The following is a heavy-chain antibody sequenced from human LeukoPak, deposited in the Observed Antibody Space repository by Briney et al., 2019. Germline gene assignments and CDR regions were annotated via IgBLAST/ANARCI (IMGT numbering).Heavy chain of an antibody. J-gene: IGHJ4*02. CDR2: IYYSGST. CDR1: GGSISSYY. V-gene: IGHV4-59*08. CDR3: ARSPPVAVAGTVFFDY. D-gene: IGHD6-19*01. Sequence: SETLSLTCTVSGGSISSYYWSWIRQPPGKGLEWIGYIYYSGSTNYNPSLKSRVTISVDTSKNQFSLKPSSVTAADTTVYYCARSPPVAVAGTVFFDYWGQGTLVTVSS.